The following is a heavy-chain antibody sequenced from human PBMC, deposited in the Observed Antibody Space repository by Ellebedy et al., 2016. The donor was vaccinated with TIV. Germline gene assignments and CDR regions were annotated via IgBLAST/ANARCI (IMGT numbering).Heavy chain of an antibody. V-gene: IGHV3-9*01. CDR1: GFAFENYA. Sequence: GGSLRLXCAASGFAFENYAMHWVRQVPGKGLEWVSGISWQSHNVGYADSVKGRFTMSRDNARNSLVLEMNSLRGEDTALYYCAKDVSSSYWLGPFFDSWGQGALVTVSS. CDR2: ISWQSHNV. CDR3: AKDVSSSYWLGPFFDS. D-gene: IGHD2-15*01. J-gene: IGHJ4*02.